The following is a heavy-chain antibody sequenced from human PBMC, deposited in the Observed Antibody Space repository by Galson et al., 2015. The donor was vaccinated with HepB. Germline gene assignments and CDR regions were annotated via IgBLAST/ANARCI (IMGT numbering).Heavy chain of an antibody. Sequence: SLRLSCAASGFTFSSYAMSWVRQAPGKGLEWVSAISGSGGSTYYADSVKGRFTISRDNSKNTLYLQMNSLRAEDTAVYYCAKGGYDFWGQIDYWGQGTLVTVSS. CDR1: GFTFSSYA. V-gene: IGHV3-23*01. CDR3: AKGGYDFWGQIDY. D-gene: IGHD3-3*01. CDR2: ISGSGGST. J-gene: IGHJ4*02.